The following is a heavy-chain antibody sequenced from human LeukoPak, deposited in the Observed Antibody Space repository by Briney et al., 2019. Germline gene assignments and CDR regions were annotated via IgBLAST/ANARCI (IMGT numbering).Heavy chain of an antibody. CDR2: ISGSGGST. CDR1: GGSISSYY. D-gene: IGHD2-15*01. CDR3: AKGYCSGGSCYYFDY. V-gene: IGHV3-23*01. J-gene: IGHJ4*02. Sequence: ETLSLTCTVSGGSISSYYWSWVRQAPGKGLEWVSAISGSGGSTYYADSVKGRFTISRDNSKNTLYLQMNSLRAEDTAVYYCAKGYCSGGSCYYFDYWGQGTLVTVSS.